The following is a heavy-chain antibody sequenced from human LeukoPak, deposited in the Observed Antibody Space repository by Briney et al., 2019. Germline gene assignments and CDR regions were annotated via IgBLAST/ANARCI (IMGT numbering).Heavy chain of an antibody. CDR2: INAGNGNT. V-gene: IGHV1-3*01. CDR3: ARARYYYGSGKAFDI. D-gene: IGHD3-10*01. Sequence: GASVKVSCKASGYTFTSYAMHWVRQAPGQRLEWMGWINAGNGNTKYSQKFQGRVTITRDTSASTAYMELSSLRSEDTAVYYCARARYYYGSGKAFDIWGQGTMVTVSS. CDR1: GYTFTSYA. J-gene: IGHJ3*02.